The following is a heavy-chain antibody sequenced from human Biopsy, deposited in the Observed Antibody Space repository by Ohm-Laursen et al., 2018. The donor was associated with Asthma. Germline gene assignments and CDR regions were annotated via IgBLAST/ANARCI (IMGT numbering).Heavy chain of an antibody. CDR1: YGSITSGGYY. V-gene: IGHV4-31*03. CDR2: IYYRGST. Sequence: TLSLTCPVSYGSITSGGYYWTWIRQHPGKGLEWIWFIYYRGSTYYNPSLKSRVSISIDTSKNQFSLKLSSVTAADTAVYYCARAQDYYDSRGYYRSFDYWGQGTLVTVSS. J-gene: IGHJ4*02. CDR3: ARAQDYYDSRGYYRSFDY. D-gene: IGHD3-22*01.